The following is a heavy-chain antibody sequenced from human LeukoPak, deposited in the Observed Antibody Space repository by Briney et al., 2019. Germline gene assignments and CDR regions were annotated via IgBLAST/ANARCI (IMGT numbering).Heavy chain of an antibody. V-gene: IGHV4-39*07. Sequence: SETLFLTCTVSGGSISSSSYYWGWIRQPPGKGLEWIGSIYYSGSTYYNPSLKSRVTISVDTSKNQFSLKLSSVTAADTAVYYCAREVVVPAAIVGVLDYWGQGTLVTVSS. D-gene: IGHD2-2*01. CDR3: AREVVVPAAIVGVLDY. CDR2: IYYSGST. CDR1: GGSISSSSYY. J-gene: IGHJ4*02.